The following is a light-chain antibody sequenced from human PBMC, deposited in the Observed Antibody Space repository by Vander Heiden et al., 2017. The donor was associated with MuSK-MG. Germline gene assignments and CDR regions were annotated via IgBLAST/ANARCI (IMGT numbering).Light chain of an antibody. CDR2: GAS. J-gene: IGKJ3*01. CDR3: QQSYSTPFT. Sequence: DIHMTQSPSSLSASVGDRVTITCRASQSISSYLNWYQQKPGKAPKLLIYGASSLQSGVPSRFSGSGSGTDFTLTISRLQPEDFATYYCQQSYSTPFTFGHGTKVDIK. V-gene: IGKV1-39*01. CDR1: QSISSY.